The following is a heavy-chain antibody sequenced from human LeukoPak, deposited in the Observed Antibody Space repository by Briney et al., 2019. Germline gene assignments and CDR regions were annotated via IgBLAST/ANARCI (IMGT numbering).Heavy chain of an antibody. J-gene: IGHJ4*02. Sequence: GGTLRLSCVASGFTFSSYAMTWVRQAPGKGLVWVSGISGSGENTYYADSAKGRFTISRDNSKNTRFLQMNSLRAEDTAVYYCAKDRSSITNCSNYWGQGTLVT. V-gene: IGHV3-23*01. CDR3: AKDRSSITNCSNY. CDR2: ISGSGENT. CDR1: GFTFSSYA. D-gene: IGHD2-2*01.